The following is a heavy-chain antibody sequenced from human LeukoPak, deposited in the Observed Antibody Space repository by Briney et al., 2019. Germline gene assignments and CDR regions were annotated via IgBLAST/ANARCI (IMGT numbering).Heavy chain of an antibody. Sequence: GGSLRLSCAASGFTFSSYSMNWVRQAPGKGLEWVSYISSSSSTIYYADSAKGRFTISRDNAKNSLYLQMNSLRAEDTAVYYCARDTGSTSSYGSDYWGQGTLVTASS. CDR2: ISSSSSTI. CDR1: GFTFSSYS. CDR3: ARDTGSTSSYGSDY. D-gene: IGHD2-2*01. J-gene: IGHJ4*02. V-gene: IGHV3-48*01.